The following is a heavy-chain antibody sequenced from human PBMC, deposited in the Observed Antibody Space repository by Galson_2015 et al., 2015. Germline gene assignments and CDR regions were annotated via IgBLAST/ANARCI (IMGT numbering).Heavy chain of an antibody. Sequence: SVKVSCKASGYTFTSYAMHWVRQAPGQRLEWMGWINAGNGNTKYSQKFQGRVTITRDTSASTAYMELSSLRSEDTAVYYCARGGIVVVVAATLYNWFDPWGQGTLVTVSS. CDR2: INAGNGNT. J-gene: IGHJ5*02. D-gene: IGHD2-15*01. CDR3: ARGGIVVVVAATLYNWFDP. CDR1: GYTFTSYA. V-gene: IGHV1-3*01.